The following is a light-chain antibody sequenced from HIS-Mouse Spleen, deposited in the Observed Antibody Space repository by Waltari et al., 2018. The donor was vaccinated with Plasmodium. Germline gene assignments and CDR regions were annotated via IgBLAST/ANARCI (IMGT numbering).Light chain of an antibody. CDR1: AFQNTY. V-gene: IGLV3-10*01. CDR3: YSTDSSGNHRV. J-gene: IGLJ3*02. Sequence: SYEPQQPPSVSVSPGQTARITCSAVAFQNTYAYWSQQKSGQAPVLVIYEDSKRPSGIPERFSGSSSGTMATLTISGAQVEDEADYYCYSTDSSGNHRVFGGGTKLTVL. CDR2: EDS.